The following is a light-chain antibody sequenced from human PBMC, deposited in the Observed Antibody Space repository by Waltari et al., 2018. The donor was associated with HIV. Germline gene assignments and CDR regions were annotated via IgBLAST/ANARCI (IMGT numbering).Light chain of an antibody. J-gene: IGKJ4*01. CDR1: QDITTS. V-gene: IGKV1-12*01. CDR3: QQASSFPLS. Sequence: IQMTQSPSSLSAFVGDKVIISCRASQDITTSLAWYQVKPGGHPRLLNFAASGLHGGVPPRFSGSGSGTVFALTISNLQPEDSATYYCQQASSFPLSFGGGTKVEI. CDR2: AAS.